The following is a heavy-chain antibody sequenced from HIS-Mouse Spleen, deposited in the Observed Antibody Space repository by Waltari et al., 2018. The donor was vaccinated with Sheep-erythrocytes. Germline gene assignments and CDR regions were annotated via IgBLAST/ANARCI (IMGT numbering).Heavy chain of an antibody. CDR1: GFTFSSYS. CDR2: ISSSSSYI. D-gene: IGHD1-26*01. J-gene: IGHJ4*02. Sequence: SCAASGFTFSSYSMNWVRQAPGKGLEWVSSISSSSSYIDYPDSVKGRFTISRDNAKNSLYLQMNSLRAEDTAVYYCARVASGATFDYWGQGTLVTVSS. V-gene: IGHV3-21*01. CDR3: ARVASGATFDY.